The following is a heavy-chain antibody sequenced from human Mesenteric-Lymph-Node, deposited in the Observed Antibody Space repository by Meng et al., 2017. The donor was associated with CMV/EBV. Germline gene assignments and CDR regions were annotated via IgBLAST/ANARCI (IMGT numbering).Heavy chain of an antibody. Sequence: SETLSLTCTVSGGSISSSTYYWGWIRQPPGKGLEWIGSIYYSGSTYYNPSLKSRVTISVDTSKNQFSLKLSSVTAADTAVYYCARNPVVPAAIQVWGQGTLVTVSS. CDR1: GGSISSSTYY. J-gene: IGHJ4*02. CDR3: ARNPVVPAAIQV. D-gene: IGHD2-2*02. V-gene: IGHV4-39*07. CDR2: IYYSGST.